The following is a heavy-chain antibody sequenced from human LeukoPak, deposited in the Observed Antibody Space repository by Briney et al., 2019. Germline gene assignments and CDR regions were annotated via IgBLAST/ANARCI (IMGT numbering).Heavy chain of an antibody. CDR1: GDSVSSNSAA. Sequence: SQTLSLTCSISGDSVSSNSAAWNWIRPSPSRGLEWLGRTFYRSKWYNDYIVSVESRININPDTSKNQFSLQLKSVTPEDTAMYYCAREEESSGWSFDYWGQGILVTVSS. V-gene: IGHV6-1*01. CDR3: AREEESSGWSFDY. J-gene: IGHJ4*02. CDR2: TFYRSKWYN. D-gene: IGHD6-19*01.